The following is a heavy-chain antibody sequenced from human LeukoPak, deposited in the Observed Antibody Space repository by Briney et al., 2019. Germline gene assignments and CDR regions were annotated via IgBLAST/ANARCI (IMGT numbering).Heavy chain of an antibody. CDR2: ISGSGGST. Sequence: GGSLRLSCAASGFTFSSYGMHWVRQAPGKGLEWVSAISGSGGSTYYADSVKGRFTISRDNSKNTLYLQMNSLRAEDSALYYCARGGRGSAAVVAPRSFDIWGQGTMVTVSS. V-gene: IGHV3-23*01. J-gene: IGHJ3*02. D-gene: IGHD3-22*01. CDR1: GFTFSSYG. CDR3: ARGGRGSAAVVAPRSFDI.